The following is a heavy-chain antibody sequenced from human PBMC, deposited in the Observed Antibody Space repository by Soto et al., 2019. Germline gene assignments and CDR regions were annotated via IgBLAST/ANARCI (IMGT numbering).Heavy chain of an antibody. V-gene: IGHV4-4*02. J-gene: IGHJ4*02. D-gene: IGHD6-13*01. CDR2: IYHSGST. Sequence: PSETLSLTCAVSGGSISSSNWWSWVRQPPGKGLEWIGEIYHSGSTNYNPSLKSRVTISVDKSKNQFSLKLSSVTAADTAVYYCARRNPRIAAAGTGIFNYWGQGTLVTVSS. CDR1: GGSISSSNW. CDR3: ARRNPRIAAAGTGIFNY.